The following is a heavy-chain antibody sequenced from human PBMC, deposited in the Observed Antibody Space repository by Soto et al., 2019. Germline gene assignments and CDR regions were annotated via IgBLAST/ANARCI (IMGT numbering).Heavy chain of an antibody. CDR2: TFSGGST. V-gene: IGHV3-53*02. CDR3: AKKPPSTIQGWAFGMDV. D-gene: IGHD2-8*01. J-gene: IGHJ6*02. Sequence: EVHLLETGGGLIQPGGSLRLSCLASGFTVTSNYMIWVRQPPGKGLEWVSTTFSGGSTNYADSVKGRFTISRDNSKNTVYLQMNNLRVEDTAVYYCAKKPPSTIQGWAFGMDVWGQGTTVSVSS. CDR1: GFTVTSNY.